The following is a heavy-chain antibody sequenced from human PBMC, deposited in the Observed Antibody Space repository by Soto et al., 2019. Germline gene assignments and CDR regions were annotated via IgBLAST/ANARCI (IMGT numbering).Heavy chain of an antibody. V-gene: IGHV4-39*01. CDR3: ARRSGWYYFDY. D-gene: IGHD6-19*01. Sequence: QLQLQESGPGLVKPSETLSLTCTVSGGSISSNSYFWGWIRQPPGKGLEWIGTIYYSGSTYYNPSLESRVTISVDTSKNQFSLKLSPVTAADTAVYYCARRSGWYYFDYWGQGTLVTVSS. J-gene: IGHJ4*02. CDR2: IYYSGST. CDR1: GGSISSNSYF.